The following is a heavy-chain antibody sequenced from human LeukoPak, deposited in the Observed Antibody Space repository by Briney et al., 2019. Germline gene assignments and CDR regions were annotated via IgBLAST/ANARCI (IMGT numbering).Heavy chain of an antibody. CDR1: GFIFSKFG. D-gene: IGHD6-13*01. Sequence: GGSLRLSCTASGFIFSKFGMAWVRQAPGKGPEWVSTISNSGGTYYADSAKGRFTVPRDSSMNTVFLEMSSLRAEDTALYYCATGSLGSWYFFDSWGQGTLVTVSS. CDR3: ATGSLGSWYFFDS. V-gene: IGHV3-23*01. J-gene: IGHJ4*02. CDR2: ISNSGGT.